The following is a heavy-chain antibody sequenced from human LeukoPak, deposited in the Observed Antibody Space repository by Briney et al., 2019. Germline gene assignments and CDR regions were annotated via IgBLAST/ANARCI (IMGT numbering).Heavy chain of an antibody. D-gene: IGHD3-22*01. Sequence: AASVKVSCKVSGYTLTELSMHWVRQAPGKGLEWMGGFDPEDGETIYAQKFQGRVTMTEDTSTDTAYMELSSLRSEDTAVYYCATPPYYYDSSGYYFGYWGQGTLVTVSS. CDR3: ATPPYYYDSSGYYFGY. V-gene: IGHV1-24*01. CDR1: GYTLTELS. J-gene: IGHJ4*02. CDR2: FDPEDGET.